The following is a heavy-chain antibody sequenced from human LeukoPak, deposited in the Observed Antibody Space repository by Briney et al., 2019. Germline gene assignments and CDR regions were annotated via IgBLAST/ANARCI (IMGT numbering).Heavy chain of an antibody. CDR1: GGSISSSSYY. Sequence: SETLSLTCTVSGGSISSSSYYWGWIRQPPGKGLEWIGSIYYSGSTYYNPSLKSRVTISVDTSKNQFSLKLSSVTAADTAVYYCARRGILASDIWGQGTMVTVSS. J-gene: IGHJ3*02. CDR2: IYYSGST. V-gene: IGHV4-39*01. D-gene: IGHD2-8*02. CDR3: ARRGILASDI.